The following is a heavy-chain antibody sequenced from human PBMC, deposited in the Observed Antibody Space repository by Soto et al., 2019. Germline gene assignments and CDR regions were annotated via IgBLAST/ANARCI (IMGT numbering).Heavy chain of an antibody. D-gene: IGHD2-2*01. J-gene: IGHJ6*02. Sequence: PLWSLRLSCAASGFTFSSYAMHWVRQAPGKGLEWVAVLSYDGTNKYYADSVEGRFTISRDSSKNTVYLEMSSLRSEDTALHYCAREKGYCSNKNWPRCAYYGIDVWGQGTTVTVSS. CDR2: LSYDGTNK. V-gene: IGHV3-30-3*01. CDR1: GFTFSSYA. CDR3: AREKGYCSNKNWPRCAYYGIDV.